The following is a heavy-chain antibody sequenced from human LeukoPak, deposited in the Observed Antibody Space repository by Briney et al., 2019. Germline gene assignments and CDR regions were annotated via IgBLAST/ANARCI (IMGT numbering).Heavy chain of an antibody. CDR3: XRXSXXVGIAAAGAFDI. D-gene: IGHD6-13*01. V-gene: IGHV5-51*01. CDR1: GYSFTSYW. Sequence: GESLXXSCKGSGYSFTSYWIGWVRQLPGKGLEWMGIIYPGDSDTRYSPSFQGQVTISADKSISTAYLQWSSLKAADTAMYSXXRXSXXVGIAAAGAFDIWGQGTMVTVSS. CDR2: IYPGDSDT. J-gene: IGHJ3*02.